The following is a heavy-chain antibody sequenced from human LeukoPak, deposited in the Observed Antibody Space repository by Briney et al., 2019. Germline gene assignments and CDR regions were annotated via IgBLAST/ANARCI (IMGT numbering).Heavy chain of an antibody. J-gene: IGHJ5*02. V-gene: IGHV1-46*01. D-gene: IGHD1-26*01. CDR1: GYSFTSYY. Sequence: ASVKVSCKASGYSFTSYYMHWVRQAPGQGLEWMGFINPSGSSAACAQKFQGGLTRTRDMFTSTDYMELTSLTSDDTAVYYCARDNSVGETAWWFDPWGQGTLVTVSS. CDR3: ARDNSVGETAWWFDP. CDR2: INPSGSSA.